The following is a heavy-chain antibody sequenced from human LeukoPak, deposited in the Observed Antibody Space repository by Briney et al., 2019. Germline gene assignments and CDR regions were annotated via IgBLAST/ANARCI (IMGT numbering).Heavy chain of an antibody. Sequence: PGGSLRLSCAASGFTFSSYAMSWVRQAPGKGLEWVSDIGGSVGSTYYADSVKGRFTISRDNSKNTLYLQMNSLRAEGTAVYYCAKVGYHSYGYGPGVDWGQGTLVTVGS. V-gene: IGHV3-23*01. CDR3: AKVGYHSYGYGPGVD. CDR2: IGGSVGST. J-gene: IGHJ4*02. D-gene: IGHD5-18*01. CDR1: GFTFSSYA.